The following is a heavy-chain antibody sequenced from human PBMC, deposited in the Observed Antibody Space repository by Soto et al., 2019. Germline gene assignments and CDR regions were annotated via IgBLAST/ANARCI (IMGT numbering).Heavy chain of an antibody. V-gene: IGHV1-18*01. CDR1: GYTFTSYG. D-gene: IGHD2-2*01. CDR3: ARVVVVVPAAMYYYYYMDV. Sequence: QVQLVQSGAEVKKPGASVKVSCKASGYTFTSYGISRVRQAPGQGLEWMGWISAYNGNTNYAQKLQGRVTMTTDTSTSTAYMELRSLRSDDTAVYYCARVVVVVPAAMYYYYYMDVWGKGTTVTVSS. J-gene: IGHJ6*03. CDR2: ISAYNGNT.